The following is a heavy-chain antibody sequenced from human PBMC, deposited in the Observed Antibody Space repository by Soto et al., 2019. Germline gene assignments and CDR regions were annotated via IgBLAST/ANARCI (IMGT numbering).Heavy chain of an antibody. CDR3: ARDGDIVLVPAAHHKFDY. Sequence: QVQLVQSGAEVKKPGASVKVSCKASGYTFTSYYMHWVRQAPGQGLEWMGIINPSGGSTSYAQKFRGRVTMTRDTSTSTVYMELSSLRSEDTAVYYCARDGDIVLVPAAHHKFDYWGQGTLVTVSS. D-gene: IGHD2-2*01. J-gene: IGHJ4*02. CDR1: GYTFTSYY. V-gene: IGHV1-46*01. CDR2: INPSGGST.